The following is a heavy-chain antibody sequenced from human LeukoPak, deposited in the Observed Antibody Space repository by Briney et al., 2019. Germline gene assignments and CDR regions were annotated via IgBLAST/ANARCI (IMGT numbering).Heavy chain of an antibody. CDR1: GGTFSSYA. Sequence: SVEVSCKASGGTFSSYAISWVRQAPGQGLEWMGRIIPIFGTANYAQKFQGRVTITTDESTSTAYMELSSLRSEDTAVYYCASQYSSGPFDYWGQGTLVTVSS. D-gene: IGHD6-19*01. CDR2: IIPIFGTA. J-gene: IGHJ4*02. V-gene: IGHV1-69*05. CDR3: ASQYSSGPFDY.